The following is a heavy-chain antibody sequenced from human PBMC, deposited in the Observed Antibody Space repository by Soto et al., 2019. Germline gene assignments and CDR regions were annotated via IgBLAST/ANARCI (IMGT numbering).Heavy chain of an antibody. J-gene: IGHJ1*01. CDR3: XXGXQLASEYFQH. D-gene: IGHD6-13*01. V-gene: IGHV3-23*01. CDR2: ISGSGGST. CDR1: GFTFSSYA. Sequence: EVQLLESGGGLVQPGGSLRLSCAASGFTFSSYAMSWVRQAPGKGLEWVSAISGSGGSTYYADSVKGRFTISRDNSKNTXXXQMNRLXXXDTAVYXCXXGXQLASEYFQHWGQGTLVTVSS.